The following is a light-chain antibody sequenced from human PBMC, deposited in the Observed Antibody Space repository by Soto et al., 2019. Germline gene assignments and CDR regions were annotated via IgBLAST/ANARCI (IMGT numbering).Light chain of an antibody. CDR3: LQYHNLWE. J-gene: IGKJ1*01. Sequence: ILMSQSPATVSVSPGESATLSCRASQNIYYNVAWYQHRPGQAPRLLIYRASTRAPGVPARFSGSGSGTEFTLTISSLQPEDFTVYSCLQYHNLWEFGNGTKVDI. V-gene: IGKV3-15*01. CDR1: QNIYYN. CDR2: RAS.